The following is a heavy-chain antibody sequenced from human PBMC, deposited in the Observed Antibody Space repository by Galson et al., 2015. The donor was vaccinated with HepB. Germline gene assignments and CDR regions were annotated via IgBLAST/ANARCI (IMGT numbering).Heavy chain of an antibody. CDR2: ITSSGGST. CDR3: AKPGYCSSTSCYKSAFDI. J-gene: IGHJ3*02. V-gene: IGHV3-23*01. CDR1: GLTFSSYA. D-gene: IGHD2-2*02. Sequence: SLRLSCAASGLTFSSYAMNWVRQAPGKGLEWVSTITSSGGSTYYADSVQGRFTISRDNSKNTLYLQMNSLRAEDTAVYYCAKPGYCSSTSCYKSAFDIWGQGTMVTVSS.